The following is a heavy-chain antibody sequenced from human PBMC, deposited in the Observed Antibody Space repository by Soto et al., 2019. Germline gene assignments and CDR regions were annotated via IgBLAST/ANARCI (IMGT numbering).Heavy chain of an antibody. V-gene: IGHV1-69*06. CDR1: GGSLSTNP. D-gene: IGHD2-15*01. J-gene: IGHJ4*02. Sequence: GASVKVSCKASGGSLSTNPISWVRQAPGQGLEWMGGTGSGTGPGNHAQKFQGRLTVTADKSTSTVYMELTNLSSEDTAVYYCARRHSGGFFRFFGSWGQGTLVTVSS. CDR2: TGSGTGPG. CDR3: ARRHSGGFFRFFGS.